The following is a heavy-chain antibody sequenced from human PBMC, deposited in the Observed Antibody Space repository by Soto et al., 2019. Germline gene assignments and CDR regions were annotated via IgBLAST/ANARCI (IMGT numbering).Heavy chain of an antibody. CDR2: IIPIFGTA. V-gene: IGHV1-69*01. J-gene: IGHJ3*02. CDR3: ARDPAAVVVTPSAFDI. D-gene: IGHD2-21*02. Sequence: QVQLVQSGAEVKKPGSSVKVSCKASGGTFSSYAISWVRQAPGQGLEWMGGIIPIFGTANYAQKFQGRVTITADESTITAYMELSSLRSEDTAVYYCARDPAAVVVTPSAFDIWGQGTMVTVSS. CDR1: GGTFSSYA.